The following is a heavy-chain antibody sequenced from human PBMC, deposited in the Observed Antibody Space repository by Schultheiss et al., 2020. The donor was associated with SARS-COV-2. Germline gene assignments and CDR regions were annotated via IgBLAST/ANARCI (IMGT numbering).Heavy chain of an antibody. CDR2: IGTAGDT. J-gene: IGHJ6*02. CDR3: ARDYMTLNYYYYGMDV. CDR1: GFTFSSYD. Sequence: GGSLRLSCSASGFTFSSYDMHWVRQATGKGLEWVSAIGTAGDTYYQGSVKGRFTISRDNSKNTLYLQMNSLRAEDTAVYYCARDYMTLNYYYYGMDVWGQGTTVTVSS. D-gene: IGHD2-21*02. V-gene: IGHV3-13*04.